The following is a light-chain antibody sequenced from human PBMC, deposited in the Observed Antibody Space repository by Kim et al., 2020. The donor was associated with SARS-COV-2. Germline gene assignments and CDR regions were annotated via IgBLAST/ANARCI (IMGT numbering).Light chain of an antibody. CDR2: AAS. V-gene: IGKV1-39*01. CDR3: QQSYSAPLT. CDR1: QSINTY. J-gene: IGKJ4*01. Sequence: DIQLTQSPSSLSASVGDRVTITCRASQSINTYLNWYQKKPGKAPKILIYAASSLDSGATSRFSGSGFGTDFTLTISSLQPEDFATYYCQQSYSAPLTFGGGTKVDIK.